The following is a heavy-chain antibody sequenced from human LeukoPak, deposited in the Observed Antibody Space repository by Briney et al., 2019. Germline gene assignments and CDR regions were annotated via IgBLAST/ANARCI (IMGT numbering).Heavy chain of an antibody. J-gene: IGHJ4*01. V-gene: IGHV4-59*01. CDR3: ARGGWYLDY. D-gene: IGHD2-15*01. CDR2: IYYSGST. Sequence: SETLSLTCTVSGDSISSYYWSWIRQPPGKGLEWIAYIYYSGSTNCNPSLKSRVTISVDTSKNQFSLKLTSVTAADTAVYFCARGGWYLDYWGHGTLVTVSS. CDR1: GDSISSYY.